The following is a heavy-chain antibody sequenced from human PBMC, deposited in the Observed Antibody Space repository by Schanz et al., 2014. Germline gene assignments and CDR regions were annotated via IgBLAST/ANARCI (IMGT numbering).Heavy chain of an antibody. CDR2: ISYDGSNK. CDR1: GFTFSSYG. CDR3: AKEKQYCSSASCYFWENYDMDV. V-gene: IGHV3-30*18. D-gene: IGHD2-2*01. Sequence: QVQLVESGGGVVQPGRSLRLSCAASGFTFSSYGMHWVRQSPGKGLEWVALISYDGSNKYYADSVKGRFTISRDSSKNTLYLQMNSLRAEDTAVYYCAKEKQYCSSASCYFWENYDMDVWGKGTTVTVSS. J-gene: IGHJ6*03.